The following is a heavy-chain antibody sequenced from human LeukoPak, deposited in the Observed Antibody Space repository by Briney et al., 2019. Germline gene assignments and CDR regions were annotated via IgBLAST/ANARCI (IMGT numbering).Heavy chain of an antibody. J-gene: IGHJ4*02. D-gene: IGHD3-22*01. V-gene: IGHV3-30*01. Sequence: GGSLRLSCAASGFTFSTFWMSWVRQAPGKGLEWVAVISYDGSNKYYADSVKGRLTISRDNSKNTLYLQMNSLRAEDTAVYYCARAPYYDSSGYYDCWGQGTLVAVSS. CDR1: GFTFSTFW. CDR2: ISYDGSNK. CDR3: ARAPYYDSSGYYDC.